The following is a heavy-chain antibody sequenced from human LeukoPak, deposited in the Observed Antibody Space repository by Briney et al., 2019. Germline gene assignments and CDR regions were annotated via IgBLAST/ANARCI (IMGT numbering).Heavy chain of an antibody. CDR1: GGTFSSYA. CDR3: ARAPLEADDAFDI. V-gene: IGHV1-8*02. Sequence: ASVKVSCKASGGTFSSYAISWVRQAPGQGLEWMGWMNPNSGNTGYAQKFQGRVTMTRNTSISTAYMELSSLRSEDTAVYYCARAPLEADDAFDIWGQGTMVTVSS. D-gene: IGHD1-1*01. CDR2: MNPNSGNT. J-gene: IGHJ3*02.